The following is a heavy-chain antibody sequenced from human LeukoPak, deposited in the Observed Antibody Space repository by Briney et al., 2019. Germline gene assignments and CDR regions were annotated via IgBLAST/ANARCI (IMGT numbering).Heavy chain of an antibody. CDR3: AVQLWLSPFDY. Sequence: GGSLRLPCAASGFTVSSNYMSWVRQAPGKGLEWVSVIYSGGSTYYADSVKGRFTISRDNSKNTLYLQMNSLRAEDTAVYYCAVQLWLSPFDYWGQGTLVTVSS. D-gene: IGHD5-18*01. V-gene: IGHV3-53*01. J-gene: IGHJ4*02. CDR1: GFTVSSNY. CDR2: IYSGGST.